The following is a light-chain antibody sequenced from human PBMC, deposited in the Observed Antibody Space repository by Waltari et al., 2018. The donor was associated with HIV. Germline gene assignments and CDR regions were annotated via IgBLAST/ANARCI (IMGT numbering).Light chain of an antibody. J-gene: IGKJ4*01. Sequence: DIQITQSPSSVSVSVGARVTTTCRPNQNINNWLAWYQQKPGKAPKLLIYAAFNLQSGVPSRFSGSRSGPDFTLTITSLQPEDFATYYCQQANSFPPTFGGGTKVDI. V-gene: IGKV1-12*01. CDR2: AAF. CDR1: QNINNW. CDR3: QQANSFPPT.